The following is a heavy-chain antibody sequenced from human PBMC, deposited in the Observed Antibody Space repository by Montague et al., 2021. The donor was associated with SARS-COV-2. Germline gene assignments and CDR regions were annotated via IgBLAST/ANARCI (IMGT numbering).Heavy chain of an antibody. CDR2: ISFDGNAR. V-gene: IGHV3-30-3*01. CDR3: ARVAQLLLGNPQNLFDP. D-gene: IGHD4-23*01. Sequence: SLRLSCAAYGFSLRSSAMPWVRQPPGNGLELLAVISFDGNARYYAGSLRGRFTISRDNSKDTLYLQLTDLRSDDTGVYYCARVAQLLLGNPQNLFDPWGQGTLVTVST. CDR1: GFSLRSSA. J-gene: IGHJ5*02.